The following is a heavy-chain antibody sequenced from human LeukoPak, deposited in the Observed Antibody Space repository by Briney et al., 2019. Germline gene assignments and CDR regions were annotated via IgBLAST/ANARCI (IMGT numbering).Heavy chain of an antibody. Sequence: ASVKVSCKASGYTFTSYDINWVRSATGQGLAWMGWMNANIGNTGYAQKFQGGVTMTRNTSISTAYMELSSLRSEDTAVYYCARNYGDYEWGNWFDPWGQGTLVTVSS. CDR1: GYTFTSYD. D-gene: IGHD4-17*01. J-gene: IGHJ5*02. V-gene: IGHV1-8*01. CDR2: MNANIGNT. CDR3: ARNYGDYEWGNWFDP.